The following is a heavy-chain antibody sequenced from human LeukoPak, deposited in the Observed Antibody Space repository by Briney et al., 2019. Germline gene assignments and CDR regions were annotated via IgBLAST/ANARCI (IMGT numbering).Heavy chain of an antibody. V-gene: IGHV3-21*01. J-gene: IGHJ4*02. D-gene: IGHD3-10*01. CDR3: ARGDYLGAPYDY. Sequence: KSGGSLRLSCAASGFTFSSYSMNWVRQAPGKGLEWVSSISSSSSYIYYADSVKGRFTISRDNAKNSLYLQLNSLRAEDTAVYYCARGDYLGAPYDYWGQGTLVTVSS. CDR1: GFTFSSYS. CDR2: ISSSSSYI.